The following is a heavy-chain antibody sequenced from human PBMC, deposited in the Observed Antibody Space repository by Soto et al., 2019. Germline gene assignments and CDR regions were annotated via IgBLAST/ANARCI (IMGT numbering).Heavy chain of an antibody. CDR1: GFSFRRYG. CDR3: ASDIGNAPFDI. J-gene: IGHJ3*02. V-gene: IGHV3-33*01. Sequence: GGSLRLSCAASGFSFRRYGMHWVRQAPGKGLEWVAVIWNDGSHETYADSVKGRFTISRDNSKSTLYLQMDSLTADDTAVYYCASDIGNAPFDIWGQGTMVTVSS. CDR2: IWNDGSHE. D-gene: IGHD2-15*01.